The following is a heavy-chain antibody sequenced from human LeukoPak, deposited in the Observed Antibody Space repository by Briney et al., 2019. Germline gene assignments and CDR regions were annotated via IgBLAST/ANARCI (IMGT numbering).Heavy chain of an antibody. V-gene: IGHV3-53*01. CDR1: GFTVSSNY. D-gene: IGHD5-24*01. J-gene: IGHJ3*02. CDR3: AKDQRWLELVAFDI. Sequence: PGGSLRLSCAASGFTVSSNYMSWVRQAPGKGLEWVSVIYSGGSTYYADSVKGRFTISRDNSKNTLYLQMNSLRAEDTAVYYCAKDQRWLELVAFDIWGQGRMVSVSS. CDR2: IYSGGST.